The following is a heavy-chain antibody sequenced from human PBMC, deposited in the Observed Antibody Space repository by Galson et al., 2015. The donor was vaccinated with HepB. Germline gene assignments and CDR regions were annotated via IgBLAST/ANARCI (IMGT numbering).Heavy chain of an antibody. CDR1: GGTFSSYA. CDR3: ARDLGDGDQFDY. D-gene: IGHD4-17*01. Sequence: SVKVSCKASGGTFSSYAISWVRQAPGQGLEWMGRIIPILGIANYAQKFQGRVTITADKSTSTAYMELSSLRSEDTAVYYCARDLGDGDQFDYWGQGTLVTVSS. V-gene: IGHV1-69*04. CDR2: IIPILGIA. J-gene: IGHJ4*02.